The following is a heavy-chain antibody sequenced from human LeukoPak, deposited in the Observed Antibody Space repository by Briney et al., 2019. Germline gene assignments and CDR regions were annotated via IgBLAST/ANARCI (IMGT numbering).Heavy chain of an antibody. V-gene: IGHV4-39*07. J-gene: IGHJ4*02. Sequence: PSETLSLTCTVSGGSISSSSYCWGWIRQPPGKGLEWIGSIYYSGSTYYNRSLKSRVTISVDTSKNQFSLKLSSVTAADTAVYYCARVFVGQLAVLAIDYRGQGTLVTVSS. CDR2: IYYSGST. CDR3: ARVFVGQLAVLAIDY. D-gene: IGHD6-6*01. CDR1: GGSISSSSYC.